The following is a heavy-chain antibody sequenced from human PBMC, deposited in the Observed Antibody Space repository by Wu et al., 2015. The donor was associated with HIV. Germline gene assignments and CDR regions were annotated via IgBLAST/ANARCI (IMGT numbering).Heavy chain of an antibody. V-gene: IGHV1-69*13. Sequence: QVQLVQSGAEVKKPGASVKVSCKASGYTFTSYGISWVRQAPGQGLEWMGRFIPMFDITHYAEKFRGRVTFTADESTGSAYMEVNSLRSEDTAIYYCAREPKSSGYYSPTTYGMDVWGQGTTVTVSS. D-gene: IGHD3-22*01. CDR1: GYTFTSYG. CDR3: AREPKSSGYYSPTTYGMDV. J-gene: IGHJ6*02. CDR2: FIPMFDIT.